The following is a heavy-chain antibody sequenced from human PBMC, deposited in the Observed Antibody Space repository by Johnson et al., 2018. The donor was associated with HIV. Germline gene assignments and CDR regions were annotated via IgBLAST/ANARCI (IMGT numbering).Heavy chain of an antibody. Sequence: MQLVESGGGLIQPGGSLRLSCAASGFTFNSYWMSWVRQAPGEGLEWVANINKDGTEKYYADSMRGRFTISRDNAKNTLYLQMNSLRAEDTAVYYCAKERAYIRTFDIWGQGTLVTVSS. V-gene: IGHV3-7*01. CDR2: INKDGTEK. D-gene: IGHD5-18*01. J-gene: IGHJ3*02. CDR1: GFTFNSYW. CDR3: AKERAYIRTFDI.